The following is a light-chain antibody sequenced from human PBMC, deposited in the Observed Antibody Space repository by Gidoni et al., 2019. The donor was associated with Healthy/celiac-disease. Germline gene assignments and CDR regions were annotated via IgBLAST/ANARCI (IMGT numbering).Light chain of an antibody. CDR1: TGPVTSGYY. V-gene: IGLV7-43*01. CDR2: STS. J-gene: IGLJ2*01. CDR3: LLYYGGAQPYVV. Sequence: TVVTQVPSLTLSPGATVTPTCASSTGPVTSGYYPNWFQQKPGQAPRALIYSTSNKHSWTPARFSGGLLGGKAALTLSGVQPEDEAEYYCLLYYGGAQPYVVFGGGTKLTVL.